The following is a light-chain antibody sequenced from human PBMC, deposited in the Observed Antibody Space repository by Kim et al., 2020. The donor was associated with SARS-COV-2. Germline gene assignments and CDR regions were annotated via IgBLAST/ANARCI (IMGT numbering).Light chain of an antibody. CDR1: DYIANDY. J-gene: IGKJ1*01. CDR3: QQYGDSSA. V-gene: IGKV3-20*01. Sequence: LSPGEGATLSCRASDYIANDYLAWYQQRRGQAPRLLIYGASSRATGIPDRFSGSGSGTDFTLSITRLEPEDFAVYFCQQYGDSSAFGQGTKVDIK. CDR2: GAS.